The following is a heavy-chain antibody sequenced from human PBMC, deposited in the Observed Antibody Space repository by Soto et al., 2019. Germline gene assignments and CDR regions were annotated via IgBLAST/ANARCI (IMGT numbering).Heavy chain of an antibody. J-gene: IGHJ5*01. V-gene: IGHV1-69*06. CDR2: IIPIFGTA. Sequence: PSVNVSCKASGGTFSSYAISWVRQAPGQGLEWMGGIIPIFGTANYAQKFQGRVTITADKSTSTAYMELSSLRSEDTAVYYCARVVPGAEAWIGSRGQGLLVTVSS. D-gene: IGHD2-2*01. CDR3: ARVVPGAEAWIGS. CDR1: GGTFSSYA.